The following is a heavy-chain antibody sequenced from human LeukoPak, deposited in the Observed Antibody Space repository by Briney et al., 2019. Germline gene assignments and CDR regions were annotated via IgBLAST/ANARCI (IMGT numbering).Heavy chain of an antibody. V-gene: IGHV3-23*01. CDR3: AKDGDDASGYYYAFPY. CDR2: INGDGGST. CDR1: GFTFSSYA. J-gene: IGHJ4*02. Sequence: QTGGSLRLSCAASGFTFSSYAMSWVRQAPGKGLEWVSAINGDGGSTFYADSVRGRFTISRDNSKYTLYLQMNSLRAEDTALYYCAKDGDDASGYYYAFPYWGQGTLVTVSS. D-gene: IGHD3-22*01.